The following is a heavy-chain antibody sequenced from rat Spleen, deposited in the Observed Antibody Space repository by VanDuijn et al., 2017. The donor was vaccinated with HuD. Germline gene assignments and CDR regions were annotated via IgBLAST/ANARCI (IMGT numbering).Heavy chain of an antibody. Sequence: EVQLQESGPGLVKPSQSLSLTCSVTGYSITSSYRWNWIRKFPGNKLEWIGHISYSGSTSYNPSLKSRISISRDTSKNQFFLQLNSVTTEDTATYYCARSHYYDGSYYYRVMDAWGQGASVTVSS. CDR3: ARSHYYDGSYYYRVMDA. J-gene: IGHJ4*01. D-gene: IGHD1-12*02. CDR1: GYSITSSY. V-gene: IGHV3-1*01. CDR2: ISYSGST.